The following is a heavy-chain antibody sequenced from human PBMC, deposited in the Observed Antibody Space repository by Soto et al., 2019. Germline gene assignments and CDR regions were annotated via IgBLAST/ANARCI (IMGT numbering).Heavy chain of an antibody. D-gene: IGHD3-10*01. CDR1: DYSISNGYY. V-gene: IGHV4-38-2*01. J-gene: IGHJ5*01. CDR3: ARQGYGSGPNCFDS. CDR2: IYYSGNT. Sequence: SETLSLTCAVSDYSISNGYYWGWIRQPPGKGLEWIGSIYYSGNTYYNPSLKSRVTISVDTSKNQFSLKLNSVTAADTAVYYCARQGYGSGPNCFDSWGQGTLVAVSS.